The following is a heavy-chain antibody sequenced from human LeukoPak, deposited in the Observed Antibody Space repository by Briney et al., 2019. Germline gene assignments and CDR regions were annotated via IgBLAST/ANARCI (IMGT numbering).Heavy chain of an antibody. D-gene: IGHD2-2*01. CDR3: ARDLGSCSSTGCQTNWFHP. J-gene: IGHJ5*02. V-gene: IGHV3-74*01. CDR2: INTDGSAT. Sequence: GGSLRLSCAASGFTFSSYWMHWVRQAPGKGLVWVSGINTDGSATSYADSVKGRFTISRDNARNTLYLQMNSLRAEDTAVYYCARDLGSCSSTGCQTNWFHPWGQGTQVTVSS. CDR1: GFTFSSYW.